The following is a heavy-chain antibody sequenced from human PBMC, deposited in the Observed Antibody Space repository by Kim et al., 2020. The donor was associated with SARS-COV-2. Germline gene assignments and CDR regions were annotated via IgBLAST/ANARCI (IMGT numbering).Heavy chain of an antibody. J-gene: IGHJ4*02. Sequence: QKFQGRVTMTRDTSSSTAYMELSRLRSDDTAVYYCARIMVRGVIFEGPDYWGQGTLVTVSS. D-gene: IGHD3-10*01. V-gene: IGHV1-2*02. CDR3: ARIMVRGVIFEGPDY.